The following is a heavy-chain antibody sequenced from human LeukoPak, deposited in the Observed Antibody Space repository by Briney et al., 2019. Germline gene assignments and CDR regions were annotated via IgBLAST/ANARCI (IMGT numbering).Heavy chain of an antibody. D-gene: IGHD6-19*01. Sequence: GGPLRLSCAASGFTFRAYWMTWVREAPGKGLEWVANINEGGNVKFYVDSVKGRFTISRDNNKISLYLQMYSLRAEDTAVYYCARVGKNGWDFDRWGQGTLVTVSS. CDR2: INEGGNVK. J-gene: IGHJ4*02. V-gene: IGHV3-7*01. CDR1: GFTFRAYW. CDR3: ARVGKNGWDFDR.